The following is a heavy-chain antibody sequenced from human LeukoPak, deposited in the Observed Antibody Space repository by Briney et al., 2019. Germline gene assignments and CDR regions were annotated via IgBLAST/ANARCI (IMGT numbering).Heavy chain of an antibody. D-gene: IGHD6-19*01. CDR3: ARVVSVAVAGPLDY. CDR1: GFTFSSYA. Sequence: PGGSLRLSCAASGFTFSSYAMHWVRQAPGKGLEYVSAISSNGGSTYYANSVKGRFTISRDNSKNTLYLQMGSLRAEDMAVYYRARVVSVAVAGPLDYWGQGTLVTVSS. V-gene: IGHV3-64*01. J-gene: IGHJ4*02. CDR2: ISSNGGST.